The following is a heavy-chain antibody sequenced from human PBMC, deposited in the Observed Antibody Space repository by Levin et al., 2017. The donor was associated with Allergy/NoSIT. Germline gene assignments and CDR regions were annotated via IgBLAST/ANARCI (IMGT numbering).Heavy chain of an antibody. D-gene: IGHD3-3*01. Sequence: SLKISCAASGFTFHDYAMHWVRQAPGKGLEWVSGIIWNSGHIDYADSVKGRFTISRDNAKNSLYLQMNSLRAEDTALYYCVKDIMLRWDAFDIWGQGTLVTVSS. CDR3: VKDIMLRWDAFDI. CDR1: GFTFHDYA. CDR2: IIWNSGHI. J-gene: IGHJ3*02. V-gene: IGHV3-9*01.